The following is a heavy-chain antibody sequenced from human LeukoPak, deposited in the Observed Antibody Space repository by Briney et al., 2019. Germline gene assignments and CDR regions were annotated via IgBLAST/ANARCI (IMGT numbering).Heavy chain of an antibody. CDR1: GFTFSNYW. CDR3: ATASYSSGPYYYGMDV. J-gene: IGHJ6*02. V-gene: IGHV3-23*01. Sequence: GGSLRLSCAASGFTFSNYWMHWVRLAPGKGLEWVSSISGSDGSTFYADSVKGRFSISRDNSKNTLYLHMNSLRAEDTALYYCATASYSSGPYYYGMDVWGHGTTVTVSS. CDR2: ISGSDGST. D-gene: IGHD6-19*01.